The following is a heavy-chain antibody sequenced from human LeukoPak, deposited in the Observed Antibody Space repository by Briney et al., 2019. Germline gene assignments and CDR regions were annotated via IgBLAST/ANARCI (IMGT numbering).Heavy chain of an antibody. CDR2: ISSSGSTI. D-gene: IGHD3-10*02. J-gene: IGHJ6*04. CDR3: AELGITMIGGV. CDR1: GFILSSYE. V-gene: IGHV3-48*03. Sequence: GGSLRLSCAASGFILSSYEMNWVRQAPGKGLEWVSYISSSGSTIYYADSVKGRFTISRDNAKNSLYLQMNSLRAEDTAVYYCAELGITMIGGVWGKGTTVTISS.